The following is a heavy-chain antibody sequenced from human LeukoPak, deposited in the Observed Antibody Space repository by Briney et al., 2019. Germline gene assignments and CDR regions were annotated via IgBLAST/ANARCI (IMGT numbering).Heavy chain of an antibody. CDR1: GDSINNYY. J-gene: IGHJ3*02. CDR3: ARGICSGGSCYSPGSFDI. D-gene: IGHD2-15*01. V-gene: IGHV4-4*07. Sequence: PSETLSLTCTVSGDSINNYYWSWLRQPAGKGPEWIGRIYPSGTTNYNPSLKSRVTMSVDTSKNRFSLKLSSVTAADTAFYYCARGICSGGSCYSPGSFDIWGQGTMVTVSS. CDR2: IYPSGTT.